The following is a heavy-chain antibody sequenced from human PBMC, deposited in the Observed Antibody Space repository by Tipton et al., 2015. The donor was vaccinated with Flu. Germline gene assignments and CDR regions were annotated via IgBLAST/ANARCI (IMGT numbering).Heavy chain of an antibody. CDR2: ISSSSSTI. CDR3: ARSGKLAEYY. V-gene: IGHV3-48*04. CDR1: GFTFSTYD. D-gene: IGHD6-19*01. Sequence: SLRLSCVASGFTFSTYDMNWVRQAPGKGLEWLSYISSSSSTIYFADSVKGRFTISRDNARNSLYLQMNSLRAEDTAVYYCARSGKLAEYYWGQGTLVTVSS. J-gene: IGHJ4*02.